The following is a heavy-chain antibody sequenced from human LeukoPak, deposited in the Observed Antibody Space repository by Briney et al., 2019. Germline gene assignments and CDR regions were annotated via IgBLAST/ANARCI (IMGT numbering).Heavy chain of an antibody. Sequence: PGGSLRLSCAASGFTFSSYEMNLVRQAPRKGLEWVSYISSSGSTIYYAVSVKGRFTISRDNAKNSLYLQMNSLRAEDTAVYYCARGAQIVASRGFDYWGQGTLVTVSS. CDR2: ISSSGSTI. D-gene: IGHD3-22*01. CDR1: GFTFSSYE. CDR3: ARGAQIVASRGFDY. J-gene: IGHJ4*02. V-gene: IGHV3-48*03.